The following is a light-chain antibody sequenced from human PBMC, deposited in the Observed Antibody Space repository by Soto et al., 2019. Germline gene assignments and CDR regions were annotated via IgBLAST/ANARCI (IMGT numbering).Light chain of an antibody. Sequence: EVVLTQSPAILSLSPGERATLSCRASQSVSVNLGWYQQKPGQAPRPLIYSASDRAPGIPARFSGSGSGTDFTLTISSLEPEDFAVFYCQQYSSSPRTFGQGTKVDIK. CDR1: QSVSVN. CDR3: QQYSSSPRT. CDR2: SAS. J-gene: IGKJ1*01. V-gene: IGKV3-11*01.